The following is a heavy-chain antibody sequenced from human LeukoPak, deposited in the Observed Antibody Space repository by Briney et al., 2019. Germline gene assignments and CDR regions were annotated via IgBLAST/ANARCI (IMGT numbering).Heavy chain of an antibody. CDR3: ARGLYYGSGSPIDY. CDR2: IWYDGSDK. J-gene: IGHJ4*02. D-gene: IGHD3-10*01. CDR1: GLTFSSYG. Sequence: GGSLRLSCAASGLTFSSYGMHWVRQAPGKGPEWVAVIWYDGSDKYYADSVKGRFTISRDNSKNTLYMQMNSLRADDTAVYYCARGLYYGSGSPIDYWGQGTLVTVSS. V-gene: IGHV3-33*08.